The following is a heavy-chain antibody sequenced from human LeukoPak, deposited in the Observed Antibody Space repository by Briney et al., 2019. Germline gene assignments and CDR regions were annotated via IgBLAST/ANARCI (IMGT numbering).Heavy chain of an antibody. Sequence: SETLSLTCTVSGGSISSSSYFWGWIRQPPGKGLEWIGSIYYSRSTYYSPSLKSRVTISVDTSKNQFSLKLTSVTAADTAVYYCARRKGFGEGYFDSWGQGTLVTVSS. D-gene: IGHD3-10*01. CDR3: ARRKGFGEGYFDS. CDR1: GGSISSSSYF. V-gene: IGHV4-39*01. J-gene: IGHJ4*02. CDR2: IYYSRST.